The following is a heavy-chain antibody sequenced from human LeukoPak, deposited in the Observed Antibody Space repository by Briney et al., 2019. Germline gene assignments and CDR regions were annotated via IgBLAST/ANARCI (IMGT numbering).Heavy chain of an antibody. V-gene: IGHV3-7*01. J-gene: IGHJ4*02. Sequence: GGSLRLSCTASGFSFNTYWMTWVRQAPGKGLEWVANIKPDGDTTNYLDSVKGRFTISGDNAKSSLHLQMNGLTAEDTAVYYCSRGPSTTLTTFWGQGTMVTVSS. CDR1: GFSFNTYW. CDR2: IKPDGDTT. CDR3: SRGPSTTLTTF. D-gene: IGHD4-17*01.